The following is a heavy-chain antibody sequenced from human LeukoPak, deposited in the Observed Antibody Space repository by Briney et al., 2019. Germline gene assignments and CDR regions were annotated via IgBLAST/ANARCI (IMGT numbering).Heavy chain of an antibody. V-gene: IGHV3-66*01. J-gene: IGHJ4*02. Sequence: GGSLRLSCAASGFTVSRNYMTWVRQAPGKGLEWVSVIYSGGSTYYADSVKGRFTISRDNSKNTLYLQMNSLRAEDTAVYYCAREGSWFGELLFYWGQGTLVTVSS. CDR1: GFTVSRNY. CDR2: IYSGGST. CDR3: AREGSWFGELLFY. D-gene: IGHD3-10*01.